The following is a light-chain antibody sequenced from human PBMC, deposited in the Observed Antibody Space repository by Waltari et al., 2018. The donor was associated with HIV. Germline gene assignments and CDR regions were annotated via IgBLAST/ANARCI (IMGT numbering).Light chain of an antibody. CDR3: QQTNGLPLT. CDR2: GAS. Sequence: DIKMTQSPGYMSAFVGDRVTITCRASQGISTWLAWYQQKPGKVPQLLIHGASSLHSGVPSRFNGSGSGTQFSLTISSLQSEDFATYYCQQTNGLPLTFGGGTTV. CDR1: QGISTW. J-gene: IGKJ4*01. V-gene: IGKV1-12*01.